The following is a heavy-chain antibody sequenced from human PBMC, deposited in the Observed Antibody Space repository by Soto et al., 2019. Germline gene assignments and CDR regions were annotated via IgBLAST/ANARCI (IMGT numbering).Heavy chain of an antibody. V-gene: IGHV4-4*02. CDR3: ERDDNYYGSGSFFH. J-gene: IGHJ4*02. Sequence: SETLSLTCTVSGGSISSSNWWSWARQPPGKGLEWIGQIYRSGSTNYNPSLKSRVTISVDKSKNQFSLKLSSVTAADTAVYYCERDDNYYGSGSFFHWGQGTLVX. CDR1: GGSISSSNW. CDR2: IYRSGST. D-gene: IGHD3-10*01.